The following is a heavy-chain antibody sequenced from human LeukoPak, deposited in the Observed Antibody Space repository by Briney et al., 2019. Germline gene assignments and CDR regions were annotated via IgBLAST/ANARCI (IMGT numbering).Heavy chain of an antibody. CDR3: ARPRSSGYYSGAFDI. D-gene: IGHD3-22*01. V-gene: IGHV4-39*01. CDR1: GGFISSRSYY. Sequence: PSETLSLTCTVPGGFISSRSYYWGWIRQPPGKGLEWIGSIYYSGSTYYNPSLKSRVTISVDTSRNQFSLKLSSVTAADTAVYYCARPRSSGYYSGAFDIWGQGTMVTVSS. CDR2: IYYSGST. J-gene: IGHJ3*02.